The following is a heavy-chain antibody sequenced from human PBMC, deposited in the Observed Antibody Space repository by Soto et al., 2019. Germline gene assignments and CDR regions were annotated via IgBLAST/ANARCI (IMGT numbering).Heavy chain of an antibody. D-gene: IGHD6-13*01. CDR1: RFTFSGYG. V-gene: IGHV3-30*18. CDR3: AKEGTTSAGGAIYA. Sequence: QVQLVESGGGVVQPGTSLRLSCAASRFTFSGYGMQWGRQAPGKGLEWVAGVSDDGGNTYYADSVKGRFTISRDNYKKPLLLQMNSVRAEDTAVYYWAKEGTTSAGGAIYAWVQGILVTVSS. J-gene: IGHJ5*02. CDR2: VSDDGGNT.